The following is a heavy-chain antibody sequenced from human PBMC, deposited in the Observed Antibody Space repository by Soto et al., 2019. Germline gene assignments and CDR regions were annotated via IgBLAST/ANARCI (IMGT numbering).Heavy chain of an antibody. CDR1: GYTFTSYG. CDR2: ISAYNGNT. D-gene: IGHD3-3*01. J-gene: IGHJ6*02. V-gene: IGHV1-18*04. CDR3: ARDPLVTIVGVVTDRHYYYYGMDV. Sequence: ASVKVSCKASGYTFTSYGISWVRQAPGQGLEWMGWISAYNGNTNYAQKLQGRVTMTTDTSTSTAYMELRSLRSDDTAVYYCARDPLVTIVGVVTDRHYYYYGMDVWGQGTTVTVSS.